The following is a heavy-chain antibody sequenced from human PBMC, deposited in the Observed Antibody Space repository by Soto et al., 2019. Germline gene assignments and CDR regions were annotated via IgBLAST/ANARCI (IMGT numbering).Heavy chain of an antibody. CDR2: IKQDGSEK. Sequence: PGGSLRLSCAASGFTFSSYWMSWVRQAPGKGLEWVANIKQDGSEKYYVDSVKSRFTISRDNAKNSLYLQMNSLRAEDTAVYYCARVVVPRIAVAGTDYYFDYWGQGTLVTVSS. CDR3: ARVVVPRIAVAGTDYYFDY. V-gene: IGHV3-7*01. D-gene: IGHD6-19*01. J-gene: IGHJ4*02. CDR1: GFTFSSYW.